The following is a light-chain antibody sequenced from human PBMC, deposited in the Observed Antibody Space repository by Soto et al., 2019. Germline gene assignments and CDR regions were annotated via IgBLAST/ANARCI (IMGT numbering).Light chain of an antibody. Sequence: DIVMTQSPLSLPVTPGEPASISCRSSRSLLQTNGNTYLDWYLQKPGQSPQLLISLATNRASGVRDRFSGSGSGTDFTLEIRRVEAEDVGVYYCVQALQTPFSFGGGTKVEIK. J-gene: IGKJ4*01. V-gene: IGKV2-28*01. CDR3: VQALQTPFS. CDR1: RSLLQTNGNTY. CDR2: LAT.